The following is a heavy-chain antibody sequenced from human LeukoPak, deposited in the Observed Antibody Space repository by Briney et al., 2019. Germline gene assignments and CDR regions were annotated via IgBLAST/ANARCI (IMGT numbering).Heavy chain of an antibody. CDR3: ARVYYDILTGYYFYYYYGMDV. D-gene: IGHD3-9*01. CDR1: GYTFTSYG. J-gene: IGHJ6*02. Sequence: ASVKVSCTASGYTFTSYGISWVRQAPGQGLEWMGWISAYNGNTNYAQKLQGRVTMTTDTSTSTAYMELRSLRSDDTAVYYCARVYYDILTGYYFYYYYGMDVWGQGTTVTVSS. CDR2: ISAYNGNT. V-gene: IGHV1-18*01.